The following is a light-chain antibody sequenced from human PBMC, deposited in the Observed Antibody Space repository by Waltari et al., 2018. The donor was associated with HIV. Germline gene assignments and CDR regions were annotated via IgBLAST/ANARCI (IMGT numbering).Light chain of an antibody. CDR1: SSDVGGYNY. J-gene: IGLJ3*02. CDR3: SSYTSSSTRV. Sequence: QSALTQPASVSGSPGPSITISCTGTSSDVGGYNYVSCYQQHPHEAPKLIVYDVSNRPSGVSNRFSGSKSGNTASLTISGLQAEDEADYYCSSYTSSSTRVFGGGTKLTVL. CDR2: DVS. V-gene: IGLV2-14*01.